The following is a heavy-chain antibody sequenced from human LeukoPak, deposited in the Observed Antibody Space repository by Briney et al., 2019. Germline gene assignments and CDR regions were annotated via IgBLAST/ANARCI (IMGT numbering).Heavy chain of an antibody. CDR2: ISGSGGST. Sequence: GGSLRLSCAASGFTFSSYAMSWVRQAPGKGLEWVSAISGSGGSTYYADSVKGRFTISRDNSKNTLYLQMNSLRAEDTAVYYCARGGLRYFDWLLSADFDYWGQGTLVTVSS. D-gene: IGHD3-9*01. CDR1: GFTFSSYA. CDR3: ARGGLRYFDWLLSADFDY. J-gene: IGHJ4*02. V-gene: IGHV3-23*01.